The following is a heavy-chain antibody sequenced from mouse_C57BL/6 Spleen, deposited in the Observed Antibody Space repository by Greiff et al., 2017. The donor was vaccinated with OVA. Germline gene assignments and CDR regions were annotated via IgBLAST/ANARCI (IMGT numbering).Heavy chain of an antibody. V-gene: IGHV1-58*01. D-gene: IGHD1-1*01. Sequence: EVKLMESGAELVRPGSSVKMSCKTSGYTFTSYGINWVKQRPGQGLEWIGYIYIGNGYTEYNEKFKGKATLTSDTSSSTAYMQLSSLTSEDSAIYFCAIGITTVVAPYYYAMDYWGQGTSVTVSS. CDR2: IYIGNGYT. CDR1: GYTFTSYG. CDR3: AIGITTVVAPYYYAMDY. J-gene: IGHJ4*01.